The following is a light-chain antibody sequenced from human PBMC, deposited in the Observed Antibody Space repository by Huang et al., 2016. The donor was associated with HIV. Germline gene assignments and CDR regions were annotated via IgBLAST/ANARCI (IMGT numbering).Light chain of an antibody. CDR2: WAA. V-gene: IGKV4-1*01. CDR1: QSVLCHSNNKQC. J-gene: IGKJ1*01. Sequence: DIVLTQSPDSLAVSLGERDTIRCKSSQSVLCHSNNKQCLASYQQKPRQAPKLLLHWAAIRESGVADRVSGSGSGTNFTLTISSRQAEDVALYYCQQYYTVPRTFGQGTQVEI. CDR3: QQYYTVPRT.